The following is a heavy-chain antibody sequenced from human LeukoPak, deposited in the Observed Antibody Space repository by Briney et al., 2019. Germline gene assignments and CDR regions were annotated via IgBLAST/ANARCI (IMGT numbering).Heavy chain of an antibody. CDR2: IFTSEST. J-gene: IGHJ4*02. Sequence: PSETLSLTCTVSGGSISSYYWSWIRQPAGKGLEWIGRIFTSESTNYNPSLKSRVTMSVDTSKNQFSLKLSSVTAADTAVYYCARMRPVGPNPGFDYWGQGTLVTVSS. CDR3: ARMRPVGPNPGFDY. CDR1: GGSISSYY. D-gene: IGHD1-26*01. V-gene: IGHV4-4*07.